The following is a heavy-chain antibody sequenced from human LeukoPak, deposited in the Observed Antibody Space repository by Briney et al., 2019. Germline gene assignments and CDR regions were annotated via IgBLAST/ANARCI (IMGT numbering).Heavy chain of an antibody. CDR3: ARGEDHGSGTVHFDY. CDR1: GGSISSSNW. V-gene: IGHV4-4*02. CDR2: IFHGGST. Sequence: SETLSLTCAVYGGSISSSNWWSWVRQPPGKGLEWIGEIFHGGSTNFNPSLKSRVTMSVDRSKNQFSLNLSSVTAADTAVYYCARGEDHGSGTVHFDYWGQGTLVIVSS. D-gene: IGHD3-10*01. J-gene: IGHJ4*02.